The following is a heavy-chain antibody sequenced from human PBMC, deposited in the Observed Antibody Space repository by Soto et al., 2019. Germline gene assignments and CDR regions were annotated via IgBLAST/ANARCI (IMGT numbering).Heavy chain of an antibody. CDR3: ARDPIRETAYYFDY. D-gene: IGHD2-21*01. J-gene: IGHJ4*02. CDR2: IWYDGSNK. CDR1: GFTFSDYG. Sequence: GGSLRLSCATSGFTFSDYGMHWVRQAPGKGLEWVAVIWYDGSNKYYVDSVKGRFTISRDNSKNTLYLQMNSLRAEDTAVYYCARDPIRETAYYFDYWGQGTLVTVSS. V-gene: IGHV3-33*01.